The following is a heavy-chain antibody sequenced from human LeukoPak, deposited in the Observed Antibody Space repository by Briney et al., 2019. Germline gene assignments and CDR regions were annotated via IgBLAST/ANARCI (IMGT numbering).Heavy chain of an antibody. CDR1: GCTFSSYA. J-gene: IGHJ5*02. Sequence: GGSLRLSCTASGCTFSSYAMSWVRQAPGKGLEWVSAISGSGGSTYYADSVKGRFTISRDNSKNTLYLQMNSLRAEDTAVYYCAKNLYGSGSYYGNWFDPWGQGTLVTVSS. CDR3: AKNLYGSGSYYGNWFDP. V-gene: IGHV3-23*01. D-gene: IGHD3-10*01. CDR2: ISGSGGST.